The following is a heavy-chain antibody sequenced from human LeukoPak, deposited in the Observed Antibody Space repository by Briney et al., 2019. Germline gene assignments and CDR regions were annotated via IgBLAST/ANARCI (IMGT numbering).Heavy chain of an antibody. D-gene: IGHD5-18*01. CDR3: ARTTEGGYTYGYFYYYYMDV. Sequence: SETLSLTCTVSGVSVSRYYWTWIRQPPGKGLEWIGYIYYSGSTNYNPSLKSRVTISVDTSKNQFSLKLTSVTAADTAVYYCARTTEGGYTYGYFYYYYMDVWGKGTTVTISS. CDR2: IYYSGST. V-gene: IGHV4-59*02. J-gene: IGHJ6*03. CDR1: GVSVSRYY.